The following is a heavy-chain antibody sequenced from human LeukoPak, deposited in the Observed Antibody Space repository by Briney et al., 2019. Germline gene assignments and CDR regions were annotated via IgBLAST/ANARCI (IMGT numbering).Heavy chain of an antibody. CDR1: GYTFTGNY. CDR3: ARRVGGDSALDP. CDR2: INPYSGGT. D-gene: IGHD4-23*01. V-gene: IGHV1-2*02. J-gene: IGHJ5*02. Sequence: ASVKVSCKASGYTFTGNYIHWVRQAPGQGLEWMGWINPYSGGTYYAQKFQGRATMTRDTSISTAYMELSRLTSDDTAVYYCARRVGGDSALDPWGQGTLVTVSS.